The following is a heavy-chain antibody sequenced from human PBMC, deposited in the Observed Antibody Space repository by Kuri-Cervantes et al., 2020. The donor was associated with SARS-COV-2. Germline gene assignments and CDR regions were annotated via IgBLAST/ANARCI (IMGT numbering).Heavy chain of an antibody. CDR2: IIPIFGTA. D-gene: IGHD1-20*01. Sequence: SVKVSCKASGGTFSSYAISWVRQAPGQGLEWMGGIIPIFGTANYAQKFQGRVTITTDESTSTAYMELSSLRSEDTAVYYCASITGTTEWFDPWGQGALVTVSS. CDR3: ASITGTTEWFDP. V-gene: IGHV1-69*05. J-gene: IGHJ5*02. CDR1: GGTFSSYA.